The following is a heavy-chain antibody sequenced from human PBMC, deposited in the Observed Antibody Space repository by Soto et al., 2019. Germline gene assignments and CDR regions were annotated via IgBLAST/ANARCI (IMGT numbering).Heavy chain of an antibody. Sequence: EVQLVESGGGLVKSGGSLRLSCAASGFTFNNAWMNWVRQAPGKGLEWVGRIKSRTDGGTTDYAAPVKDRFTISRDDSKNILYLQMNSLKTEDTAMYYCTTERDESSGYARNYWGQGTLVTVSS. CDR1: GFTFNNAW. CDR2: IKSRTDGGTT. J-gene: IGHJ4*02. D-gene: IGHD3-22*01. V-gene: IGHV3-15*07. CDR3: TTERDESSGYARNY.